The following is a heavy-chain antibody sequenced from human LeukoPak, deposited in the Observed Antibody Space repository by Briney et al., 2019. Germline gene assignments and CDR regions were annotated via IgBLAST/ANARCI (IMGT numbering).Heavy chain of an antibody. J-gene: IGHJ4*02. Sequence: SETLSLTCTVSGGSISGYYWGWIRQPPGQGLEWIGNIYHSGTTYYNPSLKSRVTISVDTSKNQFSLKLSSVTAEDTAVYFCASADDLDYYGSGSYPDYWGQGTLVTVSS. D-gene: IGHD3-10*01. CDR3: ASADDLDYYGSGSYPDY. CDR2: IYHSGTT. V-gene: IGHV4-59*08. CDR1: GGSISGYY.